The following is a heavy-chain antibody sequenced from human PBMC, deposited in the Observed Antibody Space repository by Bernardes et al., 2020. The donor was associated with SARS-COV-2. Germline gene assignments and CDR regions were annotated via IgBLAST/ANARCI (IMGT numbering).Heavy chain of an antibody. V-gene: IGHV1-2*02. D-gene: IGHD2-21*02. CDR1: GYTFTDYY. CDR2: INPDSGDT. Sequence: ASVKVSCKASGYTFTDYYLHWVRQAPGQGLEWMGWINPDSGDTNYTQKFQGRVTMTRDTSISTAYMELSRLRSADTAVYYCATERIPPSGGDCYPFDYWGQGTLVTVSS. J-gene: IGHJ4*02. CDR3: ATERIPPSGGDCYPFDY.